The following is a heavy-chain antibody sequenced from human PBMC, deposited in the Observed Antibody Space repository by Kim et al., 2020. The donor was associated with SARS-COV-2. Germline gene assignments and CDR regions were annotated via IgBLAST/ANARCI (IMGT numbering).Heavy chain of an antibody. CDR2: ISNSIDYT. CDR1: GFTFSDYY. Sequence: GSLRLSCEASGFTFSDYYMSWIRQAPGRGLEWISYISNSIDYTNYADSVKGRFTISRDNAKNSLYLQMNSLRAEDTAVYYCARVPYGAGSYYYFDYWGQGALVTVSS. V-gene: IGHV3-11*05. J-gene: IGHJ4*02. D-gene: IGHD3-10*01. CDR3: ARVPYGAGSYYYFDY.